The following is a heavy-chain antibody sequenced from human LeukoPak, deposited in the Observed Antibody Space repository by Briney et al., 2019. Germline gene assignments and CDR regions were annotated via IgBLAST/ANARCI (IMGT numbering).Heavy chain of an antibody. CDR3: ARVGYYDSSGYLGY. CDR2: IIPIFGTA. CDR1: GGTFSSYA. Sequence: GASVKVSCKASGGTFSSYAISWVRQAPGQGLEWMGGIIPIFGTANYAQKFQGRVTITADKSTSTAYMELSSLRSEDTAVCYCARVGYYDSSGYLGYWGQGTLVTVSS. D-gene: IGHD3-22*01. J-gene: IGHJ4*02. V-gene: IGHV1-69*06.